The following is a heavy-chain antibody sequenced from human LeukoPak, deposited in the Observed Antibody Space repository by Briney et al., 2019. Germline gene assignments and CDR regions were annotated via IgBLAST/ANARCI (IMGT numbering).Heavy chain of an antibody. CDR3: ANGKGVVLAAIWTHFDY. CDR1: GFTFSSYA. D-gene: IGHD2-2*02. V-gene: IGHV3-23*01. Sequence: GGSLRLSCAASGFTFSSYAMSWVRQAPGKGLEWVSAISGSGGSTYYADSVKGRFTISRDNSKNTLYLQMNSLRAEDTAVYYCANGKGVVLAAIWTHFDYWGQGTLVTVSS. CDR2: ISGSGGST. J-gene: IGHJ4*02.